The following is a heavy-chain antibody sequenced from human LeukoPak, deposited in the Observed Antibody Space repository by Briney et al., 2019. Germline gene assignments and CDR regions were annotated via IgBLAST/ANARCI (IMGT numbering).Heavy chain of an antibody. V-gene: IGHV3-30-3*01. CDR3: AREGLEGDYYDSSGYPEGAFDI. Sequence: GGSLRLSCAASGFTFSSYAMHWVRQAPGKGLEWVAVISYDGSNKYYADSVKGRFTISRDNSKNTLYLQMNSLRAEDTAVYYCAREGLEGDYYDSSGYPEGAFDIWGQGTMVTVPS. CDR1: GFTFSSYA. CDR2: ISYDGSNK. J-gene: IGHJ3*02. D-gene: IGHD3-22*01.